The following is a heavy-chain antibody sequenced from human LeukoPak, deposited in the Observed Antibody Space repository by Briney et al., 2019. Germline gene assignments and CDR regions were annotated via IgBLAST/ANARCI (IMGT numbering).Heavy chain of an antibody. CDR2: INHSGST. J-gene: IGHJ4*02. CDR1: GGSFSGYY. CDR3: ARILTGYYHDY. Sequence: PSETLSLTCAVYGGSFSGYYWGWIRQPPGKGLEWIGEINHSGSTNYNPSLKSRVTISVDTSKNQFSLKLSSVTAADTAVYYCARILTGYYHDYWGQGTLVTVSS. V-gene: IGHV4-34*01. D-gene: IGHD3-9*01.